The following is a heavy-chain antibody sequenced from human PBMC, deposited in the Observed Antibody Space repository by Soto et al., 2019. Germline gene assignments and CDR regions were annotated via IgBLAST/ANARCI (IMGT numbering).Heavy chain of an antibody. V-gene: IGHV3-33*01. D-gene: IGHD3-10*01. CDR1: GFTFSSYG. J-gene: IGHJ6*02. CDR3: ARVQLWFGELLTDPLNYYGMDV. CDR2: IWYYGSNK. Sequence: GGSLRLSCAASGFTFSSYGMHWVRQAPGKGLEWVAVIWYYGSNKYYADSVKGRFTISRDNSKNTLYLQMNSLRAEDTAVYYCARVQLWFGELLTDPLNYYGMDVWGQGTTVTVSS.